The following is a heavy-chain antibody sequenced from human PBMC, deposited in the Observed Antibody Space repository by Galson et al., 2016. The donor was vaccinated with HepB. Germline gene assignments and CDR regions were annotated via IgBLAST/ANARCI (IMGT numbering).Heavy chain of an antibody. J-gene: IGHJ1*01. Sequence: SLRLSCAASGFSFTAYSMNWVRQAPGKGLEWVSYISDSSSHIYYAGSVKGRFTISRDSAKNSLHLQMNSLRGEDTAVYYCTGSLPAAMNYFHHWGQGALVTVSS. V-gene: IGHV3-48*01. CDR3: TGSLPAAMNYFHH. D-gene: IGHD2-2*01. CDR1: GFSFTAYS. CDR2: ISDSSSHI.